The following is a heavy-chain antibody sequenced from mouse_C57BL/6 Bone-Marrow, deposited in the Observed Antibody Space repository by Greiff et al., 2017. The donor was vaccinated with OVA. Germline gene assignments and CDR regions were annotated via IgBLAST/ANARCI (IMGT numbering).Heavy chain of an antibody. CDR2: IYPGNGDT. D-gene: IGHD1-1*01. J-gene: IGHJ1*03. Sequence: QVQLQQSGAELVRPGASVKMSCKASGYTFTTYNMHWVKQTPRQGLEWIGAIYPGNGDTSYNQKFKGKATLTVDKSSNTAYMQRSSLTSEDSAVYFCARGYYYGSPHLYFDVWGTGTTVTVSS. CDR1: GYTFTTYN. CDR3: ARGYYYGSPHLYFDV. V-gene: IGHV1-12*01.